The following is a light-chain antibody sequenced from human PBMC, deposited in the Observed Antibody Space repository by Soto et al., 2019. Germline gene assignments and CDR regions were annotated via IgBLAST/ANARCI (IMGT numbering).Light chain of an antibody. CDR3: QESFVPPWS. CDR2: APS. J-gene: IGKJ1*01. Sequence: DIQMTQSPSSLSASVGDRVTITCRASQNIRKYINWYQQKAGKAPKVLIYAPSSLQSGVPSRFSGSGSGTEFTLSISSLQPEDFATYYCQESFVPPWSFGQGTRVEIK. V-gene: IGKV1-39*01. CDR1: QNIRKY.